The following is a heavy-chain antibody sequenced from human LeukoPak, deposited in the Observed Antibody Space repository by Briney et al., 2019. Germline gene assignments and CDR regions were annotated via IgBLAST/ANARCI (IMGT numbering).Heavy chain of an antibody. V-gene: IGHV4-38-2*01. CDR3: ARHRGYDFYYFDY. J-gene: IGHJ4*02. CDR2: IYHSGST. Sequence: PSETLSLTCAVSGYSISSGYYWGWIRQPPRKGLEWIGSIYHSGSTYYNPSLKSRVTISVDTSKNQFSLKLSSVTAADTAVYYCARHRGYDFYYFDYWGQGTLVTVSP. CDR1: GYSISSGYY. D-gene: IGHD5-12*01.